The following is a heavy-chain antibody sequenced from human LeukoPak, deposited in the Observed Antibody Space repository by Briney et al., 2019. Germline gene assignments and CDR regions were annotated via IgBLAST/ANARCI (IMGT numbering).Heavy chain of an antibody. CDR3: ARRIVVVPAAIRELDY. CDR1: GFTFSSYS. V-gene: IGHV3-21*01. CDR2: ISSSSSYI. D-gene: IGHD2-2*01. Sequence: GGSLRLSCAASGFTFSSYSMNWVRQAPGKGLEWVSSISSSSSYIYYADSVKGRFTISRDNAKNSLYLQMNSLRAEDTAMYYCARRIVVVPAAIRELDYWGQGTLVTVSS. J-gene: IGHJ4*02.